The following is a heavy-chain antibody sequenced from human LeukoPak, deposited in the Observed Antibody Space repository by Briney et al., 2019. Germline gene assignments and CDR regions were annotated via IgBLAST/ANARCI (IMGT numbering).Heavy chain of an antibody. J-gene: IGHJ5*02. CDR2: ISAYNGNT. Sequence: GASVKVSCKASVYTFTSYGISWVRQAPGQGLERMGWISAYNGNTNYAQKLQGRVTMTTDTSTSTAYMELRSLRSDDTAVYYCARIHYSYGSFDPWGQGTLVTVSS. CDR3: ARIHYSYGSFDP. D-gene: IGHD5-18*01. CDR1: VYTFTSYG. V-gene: IGHV1-18*01.